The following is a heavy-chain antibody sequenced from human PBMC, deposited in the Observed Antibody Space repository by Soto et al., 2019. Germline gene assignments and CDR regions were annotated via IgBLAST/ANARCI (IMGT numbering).Heavy chain of an antibody. CDR1: GGSISSGGYY. CDR3: ARGEGGSGSYWVGRPLSRVGY. CDR2: IYYSGST. J-gene: IGHJ4*02. Sequence: PSETLSLTCTVSGGSISSGGYYWSWIRQHPGKGLEWIGYIYYSGSTYYNPSLKSRVTISVDTSKNQFSLKLSSVTAADTAVYYCARGEGGSGSYWVGRPLSRVGYWGQGALVTVSS. V-gene: IGHV4-31*03. D-gene: IGHD3-10*01.